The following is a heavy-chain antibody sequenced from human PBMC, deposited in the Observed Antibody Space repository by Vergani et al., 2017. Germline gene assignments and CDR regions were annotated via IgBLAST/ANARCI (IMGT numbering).Heavy chain of an antibody. CDR1: GFTFSSYS. CDR3: ARDESGMDV. CDR2: ISSSSSTI. Sequence: AASGFTFSSYSMNWVRQAPGKGLEWVSYISSSSSTIYYADSVKGRFTISRDNAKNSLYLQMNSLRAEDTAVYYCARDESGMDVWGQGTTVTVSS. V-gene: IGHV3-48*01. J-gene: IGHJ6*02.